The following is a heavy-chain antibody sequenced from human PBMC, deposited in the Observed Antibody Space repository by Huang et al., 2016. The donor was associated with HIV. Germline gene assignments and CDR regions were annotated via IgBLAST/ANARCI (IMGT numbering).Heavy chain of an antibody. J-gene: IGHJ4*02. D-gene: IGHD3-10*01. CDR3: ARLPGSITMIRGVITDPY. CDR1: GGSIRSDNYY. V-gene: IGHV4-39*02. CDR2: IYFRGST. Sequence: QLQLQESGPGLVKPSETLSLTCTVSGGSIRSDNYYWGWIRQPPGKGLEWIGSIYFRGSTYYNPSLKRRVTITGDTSKNHFSLRMRSGTAADTAVYYCARLPGSITMIRGVITDPYWGQGTLVTVSS.